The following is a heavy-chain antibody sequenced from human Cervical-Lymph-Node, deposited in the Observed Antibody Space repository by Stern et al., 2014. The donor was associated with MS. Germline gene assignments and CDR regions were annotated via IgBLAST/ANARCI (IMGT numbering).Heavy chain of an antibody. J-gene: IGHJ5*02. Sequence: VQLVESGAEVKKPGASVKVSCKASGYTFTSYDINWVRQATGQGLEWMGWMNPNSGNTGYAQTSQGRVTMTRNTSISTAYMELSSLRSEDTAVYYCARDCKLRRFGSRGWFDPWGQGTLVTVSS. CDR1: GYTFTSYD. D-gene: IGHD3-10*01. CDR2: MNPNSGNT. V-gene: IGHV1-8*01. CDR3: ARDCKLRRFGSRGWFDP.